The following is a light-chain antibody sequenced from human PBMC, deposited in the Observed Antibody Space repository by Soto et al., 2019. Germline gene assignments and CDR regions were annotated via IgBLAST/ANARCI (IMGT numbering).Light chain of an antibody. CDR2: GAS. V-gene: IGKV3D-20*02. CDR1: QSVSNNY. J-gene: IGKJ5*01. Sequence: EIVFTQSPCTLSLSPGERSTLSCMASQSVSNNYLAWYQQKPGQAPRLLIYGASSRATGIPDRISGSGSGTAFTLTTSSLEPDDFAVYYPQQRSNWRLTSGDGTPLEIK. CDR3: QQRSNWRLT.